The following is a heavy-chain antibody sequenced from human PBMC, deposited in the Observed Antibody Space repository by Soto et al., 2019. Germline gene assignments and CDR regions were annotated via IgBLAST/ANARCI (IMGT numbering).Heavy chain of an antibody. CDR3: AREFFFGIAESTGYFDY. CDR2: IWYDGSNK. D-gene: IGHD6-13*01. J-gene: IGHJ4*02. CDR1: GFTFSSYG. V-gene: IGHV3-33*01. Sequence: GGSLRLSCAASGFTFSSYGMHWVRQAPGKGLEWVAVIWYDGSNKYYADSVKGRFTISRDNSKNTLYLQMNSLRAEDTAVYYCAREFFFGIAESTGYFDYWGQGTLVTVSS.